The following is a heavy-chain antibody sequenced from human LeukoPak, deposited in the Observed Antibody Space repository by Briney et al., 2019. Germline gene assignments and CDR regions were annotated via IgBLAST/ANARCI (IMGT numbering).Heavy chain of an antibody. CDR1: GYIFSNFG. CDR2: INTYNGNT. J-gene: IGHJ4*02. Sequence: GASVKVSCKASGYIFSNFGLIWVRQAPGQGLEWMGWINTYNGNTNYAQKFQDRVTMTAETSTTTAYLELRSLKSDDTAVHYCARSHSGSLRAPFDYWGQGTLVTVSS. V-gene: IGHV1-18*01. CDR3: ARSHSGSLRAPFDY. D-gene: IGHD3-22*01.